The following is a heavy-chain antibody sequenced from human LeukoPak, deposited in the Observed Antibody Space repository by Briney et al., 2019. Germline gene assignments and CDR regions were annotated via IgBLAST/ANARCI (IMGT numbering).Heavy chain of an antibody. V-gene: IGHV2-5*01. D-gene: IGHD1-26*01. Sequence: SGPTLVNPTQTLTLTCTFSGFSLSTSGVGVGWIRQPPGKALEWLGLIYWNDYKRYSPSLKSRLTITKDTSKNQVVLTMTNTDPVDTATYYCAHTGWELTGGAFDIWGQGTMVTVSS. CDR1: GFSLSTSGVG. CDR3: AHTGWELTGGAFDI. CDR2: IYWNDYK. J-gene: IGHJ3*02.